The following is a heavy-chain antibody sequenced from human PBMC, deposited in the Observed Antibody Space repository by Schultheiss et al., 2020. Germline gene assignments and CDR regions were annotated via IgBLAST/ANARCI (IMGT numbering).Heavy chain of an antibody. CDR3: AREILIGGTVTTGSEWYFDL. D-gene: IGHD4-17*01. CDR1: GGSISSGGYY. CDR2: IYYSGST. Sequence: SETLSLTCTVSGGSISSGGYYWSWIRQHPGKGLEWIGYIYYSGSTYYNPSLKSRVTISVDTSKNQFSLKLSSVTAADTAVYYCAREILIGGTVTTGSEWYFDLWGRGTLVTVSS. V-gene: IGHV4-31*03. J-gene: IGHJ2*01.